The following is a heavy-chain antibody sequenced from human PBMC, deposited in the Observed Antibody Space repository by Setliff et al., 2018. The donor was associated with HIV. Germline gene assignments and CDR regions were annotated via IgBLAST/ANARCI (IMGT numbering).Heavy chain of an antibody. CDR1: GFTFSNYW. CDR2: IKQDGSEK. Sequence: GASVKVSCAASGFTFSNYWMSWVRQAPGKGLEWVANIKQDGSEKYYVDSVKGRFTISRDNAKNSLYLQMNSLRAEDTAVYYCARRLSSGSYFGYWGQGTLVTVSS. V-gene: IGHV3-7*03. D-gene: IGHD6-19*01. CDR3: ARRLSSGSYFGY. J-gene: IGHJ4*02.